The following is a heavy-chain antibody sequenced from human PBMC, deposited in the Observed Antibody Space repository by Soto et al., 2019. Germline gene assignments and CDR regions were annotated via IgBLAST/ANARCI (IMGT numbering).Heavy chain of an antibody. CDR1: GGSISSYY. D-gene: IGHD2-2*01. V-gene: IGHV4-59*01. CDR3: ARESDCSSTSCYERAYHSFDP. CDR2: IYYRGST. Sequence: SWTLSLTCTVSGGSISSYYWGGIRQPPGKGLEWIGYIYYRGSTNYNPSLKSRVTISVDTSKNQFSLKLSSVTAADTAVYYCARESDCSSTSCYERAYHSFDPWGQGTLVTVS. J-gene: IGHJ5*02.